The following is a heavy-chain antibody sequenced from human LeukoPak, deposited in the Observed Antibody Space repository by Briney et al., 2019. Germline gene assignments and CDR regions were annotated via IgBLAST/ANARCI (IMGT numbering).Heavy chain of an antibody. J-gene: IGHJ6*03. CDR2: IYHSGST. CDR3: ARDGIGVPAASYYYYYMDV. CDR1: GYSISSGYY. D-gene: IGHD2-2*01. Sequence: PSETLSLTCTVSGYSISSGYYWGWIRQPPGKGLEWIGSIYHSGSTYYNPSLKSRVTISVDTSKNQFSLKLSSVTAADTAVYYCARDGIGVPAASYYYYYMDVWGKGTTVTVSS. V-gene: IGHV4-38-2*02.